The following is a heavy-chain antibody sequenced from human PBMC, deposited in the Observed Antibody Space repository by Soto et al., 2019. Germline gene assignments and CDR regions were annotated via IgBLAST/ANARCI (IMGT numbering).Heavy chain of an antibody. CDR2: ISSSSSYI. Sequence: GGSLRLSCAASGFTFSSYSMNWVRQAPGKGLEWVSSISSSSSYIYYADSVKGRFTISRDNAKNSLYLQMNSLRAEDTAVYYCARDYYGSGSYSHYYYYYYMDVWGKGTTVTVSS. CDR1: GFTFSSYS. V-gene: IGHV3-21*01. CDR3: ARDYYGSGSYSHYYYYYYMDV. J-gene: IGHJ6*03. D-gene: IGHD3-10*01.